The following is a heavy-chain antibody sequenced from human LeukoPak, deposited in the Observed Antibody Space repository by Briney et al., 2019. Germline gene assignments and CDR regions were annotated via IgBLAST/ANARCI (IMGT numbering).Heavy chain of an antibody. CDR1: GVNFSSYW. V-gene: IGHV3-7*01. J-gene: IGHJ3*02. CDR2: IKQDGSEE. CDR3: ASLSRYAFDI. Sequence: PGGSLRLSCAVSGVNFSSYWMSWVRQAPGKGLEWVANIKQDGSEEYYVDSVKGRFTISRDNAKNSLYLQMNSLRAEDTAVYYCASLSRYAFDIWGQGTMVTVSS. D-gene: IGHD2/OR15-2a*01.